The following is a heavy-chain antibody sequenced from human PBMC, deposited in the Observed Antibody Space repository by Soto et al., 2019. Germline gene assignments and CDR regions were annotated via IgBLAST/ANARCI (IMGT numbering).Heavy chain of an antibody. CDR2: IYPSDSDT. D-gene: IGHD3-3*01. CDR1: GYNFAGYW. V-gene: IGHV5-51*01. CDR3: ARGGVSTRNFDF. Sequence: PGQSLKISCKGSGYNFAGYWIAWVRQMPGKGLELMGIIYPSDSDTRYRPSFQGQVTISADKSISSAYLQWSSLRASDTAMYYCARGGVSTRNFDFWGQGTPVTVCS. J-gene: IGHJ4*02.